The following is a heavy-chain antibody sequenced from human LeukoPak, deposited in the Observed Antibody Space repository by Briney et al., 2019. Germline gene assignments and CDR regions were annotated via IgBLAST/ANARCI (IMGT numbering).Heavy chain of an antibody. D-gene: IGHD6-13*01. CDR2: INTNTGNP. V-gene: IGHV7-4-1*02. CDR1: GYTFTSYA. CDR3: ARGYSSSWYSGTEH. J-gene: IGHJ1*01. Sequence: ASVKVSCKASGYTFTSYAMNWVRQAPGQGLEWMGWINTNTGNPTYAQGFTGQFVFSLDTSVSTAYLQISSLKAEDTAVYYCARGYSSSWYSGTEHWGQGTLVTVSS.